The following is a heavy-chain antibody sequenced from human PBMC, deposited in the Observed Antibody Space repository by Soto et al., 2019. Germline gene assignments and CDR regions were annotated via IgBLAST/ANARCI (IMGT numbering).Heavy chain of an antibody. V-gene: IGHV3-30*18. Sequence: QVQLVESGGGMVQPGRSLRLSCAASGFTFSSYGMHWVRQAPGKGLEWVAVISYDGSNKYYADSVKGRFTISRDNSKNTLYLQMNSLRAEDTAVYYCAKDGADYGDYLDYWGQGTLVTVSS. J-gene: IGHJ4*02. D-gene: IGHD4-17*01. CDR3: AKDGADYGDYLDY. CDR1: GFTFSSYG. CDR2: ISYDGSNK.